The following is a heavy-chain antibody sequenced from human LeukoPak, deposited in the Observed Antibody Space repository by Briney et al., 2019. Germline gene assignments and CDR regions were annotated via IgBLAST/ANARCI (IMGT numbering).Heavy chain of an antibody. D-gene: IGHD3-3*01. J-gene: IGHJ6*02. Sequence: SETLSLTCAVSGGSISSSNWWSWVRQPPGKGLEWIGEIYHSGSTNYNPSLKSRVTISTDKSKNQFSLKLSSVIAADTAVYYCARAIESVTIFGVASLYYYGMDVWGQGTTVTVSS. CDR3: ARAIESVTIFGVASLYYYGMDV. V-gene: IGHV4-4*02. CDR1: GGSISSSNW. CDR2: IYHSGST.